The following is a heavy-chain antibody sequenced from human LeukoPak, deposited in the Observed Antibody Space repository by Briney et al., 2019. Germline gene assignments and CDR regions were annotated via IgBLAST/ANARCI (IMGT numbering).Heavy chain of an antibody. D-gene: IGHD3-3*01. J-gene: IGHJ5*02. Sequence: SETLSLTCAVYGGSFRDYYWTWIRQPPGKGLEWIGEINHSGITNYSPSLKSRVTMSVDMSKNQFSLKLRSLTAADTAVYYCARRLLRFLEWPEDKYNWFDPWGQGTLVTVSS. CDR1: GGSFRDYY. V-gene: IGHV4-34*01. CDR3: ARRLLRFLEWPEDKYNWFDP. CDR2: INHSGIT.